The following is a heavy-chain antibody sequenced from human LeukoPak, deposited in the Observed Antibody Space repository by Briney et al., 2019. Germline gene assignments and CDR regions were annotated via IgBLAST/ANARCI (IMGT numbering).Heavy chain of an antibody. D-gene: IGHD5-18*01. CDR3: ARDLETAAIDY. CDR2: IYYSGST. V-gene: IGHV4-39*07. CDR1: GGSISSSSYY. J-gene: IGHJ4*02. Sequence: PSETLSLTCTVSGGSISSSSYYWGWIRQPPGKVLEWIGSIYYSGSTYYNPSLKRRVTISVDTSKNQFSLKLSSVTAADTAVYYCARDLETAAIDYWGQGTLVTVSS.